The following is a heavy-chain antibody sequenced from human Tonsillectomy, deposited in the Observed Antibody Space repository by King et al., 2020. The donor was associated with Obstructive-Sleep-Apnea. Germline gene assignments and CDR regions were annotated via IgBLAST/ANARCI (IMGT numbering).Heavy chain of an antibody. CDR3: ATGRTMLGRMDV. CDR2: VYNSGNT. V-gene: IGHV4-39*07. J-gene: IGHJ6*02. D-gene: IGHD1-7*01. CDR1: RDSISSSSYY. Sequence: QLQESGPGLVKASETLSLTCTVSRDSISSSSYYWGWIRLPPGKGLEWVGTVYNSGNTYYTPSLKRRVIISLDMSKNQFSLKLTSVTAADTAVYYCATGRTMLGRMDVWGQGTTIPVS.